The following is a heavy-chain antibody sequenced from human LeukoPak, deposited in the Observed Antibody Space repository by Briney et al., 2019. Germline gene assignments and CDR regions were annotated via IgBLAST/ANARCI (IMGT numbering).Heavy chain of an antibody. Sequence: GGSLRLSCAASGFTFSGYAMSWVRQAPGKGLEWVSAISGSGGSTYYADSVKGRFTISRDNSKNTLYLQMNSLRAEDTALYYCAQYLTIVEGSYNYYYHGMDVWGQGTTVTVSS. J-gene: IGHJ6*02. V-gene: IGHV3-23*01. CDR3: AQYLTIVEGSYNYYYHGMDV. CDR2: ISGSGGST. CDR1: GFTFSGYA. D-gene: IGHD3-3*01.